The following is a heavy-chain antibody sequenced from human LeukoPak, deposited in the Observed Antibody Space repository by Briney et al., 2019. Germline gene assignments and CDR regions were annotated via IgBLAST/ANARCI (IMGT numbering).Heavy chain of an antibody. V-gene: IGHV3-74*01. D-gene: IGHD3-16*01. CDR1: GFTFSSYW. CDR3: LGGYYYSYMDV. Sequence: GGSLRLSCAASGFTFSSYWMHWVRHAPGKGLVWVSRIDSDGSSTNYADSVKGRFTISRDNAKNTLYLQMNSLRAEDTAVYYCLGGYYYSYMDVWGKGTTVTISS. J-gene: IGHJ6*03. CDR2: IDSDGSST.